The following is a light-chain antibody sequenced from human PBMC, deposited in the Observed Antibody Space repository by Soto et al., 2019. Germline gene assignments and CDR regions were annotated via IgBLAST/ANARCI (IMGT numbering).Light chain of an antibody. Sequence: QSLLTQPPSASGTPGQRVTISCSGSTSNIGSNTVNWYQQVPGTAPKLLIYTNDLRPSGVTDRFSGSVSGTSASLAISRLQSEDEAEYFCATWDDSLSGVVFGGGTKLTVL. J-gene: IGLJ2*01. CDR2: TND. V-gene: IGLV1-44*01. CDR1: TSNIGSNT. CDR3: ATWDDSLSGVV.